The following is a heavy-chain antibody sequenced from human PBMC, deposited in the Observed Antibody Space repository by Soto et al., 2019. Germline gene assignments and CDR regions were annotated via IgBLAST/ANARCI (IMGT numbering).Heavy chain of an antibody. V-gene: IGHV1-69*02. J-gene: IGHJ6*02. D-gene: IGHD2-21*02. CDR3: ASAYCGGDCAFYYYYGMDV. CDR1: GGTFSSYT. CDR2: IIPILGIA. Sequence: SVKVSCKASGGTFSSYTISWVRQAPGQGLEWMGRIIPILGIANYAQKFQGRVTITADKSTSTAYMELSRLRSEDTAVYYCASAYCGGDCAFYYYYGMDVWGQGTTVTVSS.